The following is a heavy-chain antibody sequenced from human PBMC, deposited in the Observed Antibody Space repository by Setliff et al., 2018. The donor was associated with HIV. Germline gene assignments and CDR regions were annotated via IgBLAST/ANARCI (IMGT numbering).Heavy chain of an antibody. CDR2: IYYSGGT. V-gene: IGHV4-59*02. CDR3: ARDLYSNYLYYYYMDV. D-gene: IGHD4-4*01. J-gene: IGHJ6*03. Sequence: GSLRLSCEASGFTVSSSYMAWIRQPPGKGLGWIGYIYYSGGTNYNPSLKSRVTISLDKSKNHFSLELRSVTAAETAVYYCARDLYSNYLYYYYMDVWGKGTTVTVSS. CDR1: GFTVSSSY.